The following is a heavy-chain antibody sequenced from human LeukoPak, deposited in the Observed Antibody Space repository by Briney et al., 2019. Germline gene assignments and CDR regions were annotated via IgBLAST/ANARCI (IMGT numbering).Heavy chain of an antibody. CDR2: ISAYNGDT. D-gene: IGHD6-19*01. CDR1: GYTFSNYG. Sequence: ASVKVSCKASGYTFSNYGINWVRQAPGQGLEWMGWISAYNGDTNYAQNLQGRVTMTTDTSTSTAYMELRSLRSDDTAVYYCARGSLAVASTLDYWGQGTLVTVSS. CDR3: ARGSLAVASTLDY. J-gene: IGHJ4*02. V-gene: IGHV1-18*01.